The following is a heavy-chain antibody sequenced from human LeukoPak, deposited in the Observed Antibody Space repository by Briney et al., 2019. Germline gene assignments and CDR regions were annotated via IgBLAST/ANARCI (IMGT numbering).Heavy chain of an antibody. J-gene: IGHJ4*02. CDR3: ARVPSLKWGYDY. CDR2: IYYSGST. Sequence: SATLSLTCTVPGGSISRGSYYWGWIRQPPGKGLEWIGTIYYSGSTYYNPSLKSRVTISIDTSKNQFSLKLSSVTAADTAVYYCARVPSLKWGYDYWGQGTLVTVSS. D-gene: IGHD7-27*01. CDR1: GGSISRGSYY. V-gene: IGHV4-39*07.